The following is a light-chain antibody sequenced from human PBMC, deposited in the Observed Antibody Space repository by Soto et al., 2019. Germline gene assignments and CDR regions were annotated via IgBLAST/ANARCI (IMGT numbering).Light chain of an antibody. V-gene: IGLV2-14*01. CDR1: SSEVGGYSY. CDR3: ASYTTSSTYV. CDR2: DVS. Sequence: QSALTQPASVSGSPGQSIAISCTGTSSEVGGYSYVSWYQQQPGKAPKLVISDVSNRPSGVSDRFSGSKSGNTASLTISVLQTEDEADYYCASYTTSSTYVFGTGTKVTVL. J-gene: IGLJ1*01.